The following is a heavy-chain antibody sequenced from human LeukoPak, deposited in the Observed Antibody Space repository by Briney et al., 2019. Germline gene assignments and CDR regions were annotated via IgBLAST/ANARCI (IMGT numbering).Heavy chain of an antibody. V-gene: IGHV1-69*04. CDR3: ARDDSHWGGWGERGYYFDY. CDR2: IIPILGIA. Sequence: GASVKVPCKASGGTFSSYAISWVRQAPGQGLEWMGRIIPILGIANYAQKFQGRVTITADKSTSTAYMELSSLRSEDTAVYYCARDDSHWGGWGERGYYFDYWGQGTLVTVSS. J-gene: IGHJ4*02. CDR1: GGTFSSYA. D-gene: IGHD7-27*01.